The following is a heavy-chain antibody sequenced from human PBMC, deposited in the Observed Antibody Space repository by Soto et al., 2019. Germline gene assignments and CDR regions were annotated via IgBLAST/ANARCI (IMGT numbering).Heavy chain of an antibody. CDR2: IRCDRSNK. CDR3: GTDRRDDYGDDDGFDI. J-gene: IGHJ3*02. V-gene: IGHV3-9*01. Sequence: GGSLRLSCAASGFTFSDYAMHWVRQAPGKGLEWVSVIRCDRSNKGYADSVKGRFTISRDNSKNSLYLQMNSLRAEDTAVYYCGTDRRDDYGDDDGFDIWGQGTMVTVSS. D-gene: IGHD5-12*01. CDR1: GFTFSDYA.